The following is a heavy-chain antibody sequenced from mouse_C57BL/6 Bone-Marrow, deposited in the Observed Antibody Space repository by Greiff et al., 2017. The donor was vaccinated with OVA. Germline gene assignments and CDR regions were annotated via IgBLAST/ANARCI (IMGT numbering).Heavy chain of an antibody. V-gene: IGHV5-12*01. J-gene: IGHJ1*03. D-gene: IGHD1-1*01. CDR3: ARHRYYSSYWYFDV. CDR2: ISNGGGST. Sequence: EVKVVESGGGLVQPGGSLKLSCAASGFTFSDYYMYWVRQTPEKRLEWVAYISNGGGSTYYPDTVKGRFTISRDNAKNTLYLQMSRLKSEDTAMYYCARHRYYSSYWYFDVWGTGTTVTVSS. CDR1: GFTFSDYY.